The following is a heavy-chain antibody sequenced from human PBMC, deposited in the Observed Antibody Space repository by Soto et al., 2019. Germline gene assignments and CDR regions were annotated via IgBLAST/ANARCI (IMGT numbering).Heavy chain of an antibody. D-gene: IGHD3-22*01. CDR1: GFTFSSYA. V-gene: IGHV3-23*01. J-gene: IGHJ3*02. Sequence: EVQLLESGGGLAQPGGSLRLSCAASGFTFSSYAMTWVRQAPGQGLEWVSVSSGSGGSTYYADSVKGRLTISRDNSKNTLYLQMNSLRAEDTAVYYCASDDSRAYYYGAFDIWGQGTMVTVSS. CDR3: ASDDSRAYYYGAFDI. CDR2: SSGSGGST.